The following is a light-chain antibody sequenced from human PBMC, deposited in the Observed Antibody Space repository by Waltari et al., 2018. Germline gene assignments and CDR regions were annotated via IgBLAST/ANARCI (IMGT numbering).Light chain of an antibody. CDR3: QQYRTFPPT. V-gene: IGKV1-16*02. J-gene: IGKJ4*01. CDR1: QAISTF. CDR2: AAS. Sequence: DIQMTQSPSSLSPSVGDRVILTCRASQAISTFLAWFQLKPGKAPKSLIYAASTLQTGVSSNFSGSGSGTDFTLTISSLQPGDCATYYCQQYRTFPPTFGGGTRVEI.